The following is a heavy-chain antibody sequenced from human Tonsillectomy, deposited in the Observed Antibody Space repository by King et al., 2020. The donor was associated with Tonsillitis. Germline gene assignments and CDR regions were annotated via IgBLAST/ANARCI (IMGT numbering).Heavy chain of an antibody. CDR2: SKKDGSEK. D-gene: IGHD3-22*01. V-gene: IGHV3-7*03. CDR1: GFTFSSDW. CDR3: ARDANFYDTSGERYFQH. J-gene: IGHJ1*01. Sequence: VQLVESGGGLVQPGGSLRLSCAASGFTFSSDWMIWVGQAPGKGLEWVASSKKDGSEKYYVVSVKGRFTISRDNARNSLYLQINSLRAEDTAVYYCARDANFYDTSGERYFQHWGQGTLVTVSS.